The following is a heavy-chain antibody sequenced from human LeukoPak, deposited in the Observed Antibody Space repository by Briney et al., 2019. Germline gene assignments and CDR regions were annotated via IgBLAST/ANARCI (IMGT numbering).Heavy chain of an antibody. CDR2: IYYSGST. CDR3: ARDWYSSGKDAFDI. V-gene: IGHV4-39*07. Sequence: SETLSLTCTVSGGSISSSSYYWGWIRQPPGKGLEWIGSIYYSGSTYYNPSLKSRVTISVDTPKNQFSLRLSSVTAADTAVHYCARDWYSSGKDAFDIWGQGTMVTVSS. J-gene: IGHJ3*02. CDR1: GGSISSSSYY. D-gene: IGHD6-19*01.